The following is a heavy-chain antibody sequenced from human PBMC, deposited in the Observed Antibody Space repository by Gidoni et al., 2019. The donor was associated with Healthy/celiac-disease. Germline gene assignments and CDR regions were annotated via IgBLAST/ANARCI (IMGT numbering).Heavy chain of an antibody. CDR1: GFTFSSYS. CDR2: ISSSSSYI. V-gene: IGHV3-21*01. Sequence: EVQLVESGGGLVKPGGSLRLSCAASGFTFSSYSMNLVRQAPGKWLEWVSSISSSSSYIYYADSVKCRFTISRDNAKNSLYLQMNSLRAEDTAVYYCARVGNSGSYCFDYWGQGTLVTVSS. CDR3: ARVGNSGSYCFDY. J-gene: IGHJ4*02. D-gene: IGHD1-26*01.